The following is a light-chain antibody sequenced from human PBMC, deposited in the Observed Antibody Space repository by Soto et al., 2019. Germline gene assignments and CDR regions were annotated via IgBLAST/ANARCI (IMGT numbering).Light chain of an antibody. CDR2: TYN. V-gene: IGLV1-44*01. Sequence: QSVLTQPPSASGTPGQRVTISCSGSSSNIGSNTVNWYQQLPGTAPKLLIYTYNQRPSGVPDRFSGSKSGTSASLAISGLQSEDEADSYCAAWDDSLNAWVFGGGTKVTVL. CDR1: SSNIGSNT. J-gene: IGLJ3*02. CDR3: AAWDDSLNAWV.